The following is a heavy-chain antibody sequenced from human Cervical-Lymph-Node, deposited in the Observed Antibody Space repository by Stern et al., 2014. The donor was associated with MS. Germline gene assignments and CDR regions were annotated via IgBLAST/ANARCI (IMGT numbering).Heavy chain of an antibody. J-gene: IGHJ4*02. D-gene: IGHD2-2*01. CDR1: GGSISTYY. Sequence: QVQLQESGPGLVQPSATLSLTCTVSGGSISTYYWSWIRQPPGKGLEWVGYIYYIGTTNYNPSLKSRVTISVDTSKNQFSLRLSSVSVADTAVYYCARHCDTSFVYWGQGTLVTISS. V-gene: IGHV4-59*08. CDR2: IYYIGTT. CDR3: ARHCDTSFVY.